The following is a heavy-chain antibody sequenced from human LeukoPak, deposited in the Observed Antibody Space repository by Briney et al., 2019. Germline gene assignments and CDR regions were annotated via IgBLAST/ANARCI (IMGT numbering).Heavy chain of an antibody. CDR2: IIPIFGTA. Sequence: GASVKVSCKASGGTFSSYAISWARQAPGQGLEWMGGIIPIFGTANYAQKFQGRVTITTDESTSTAYMELSSLRSEDTAVYYCARDIGIGSYYMDVWGKGTTVTVSS. V-gene: IGHV1-69*05. J-gene: IGHJ6*03. D-gene: IGHD3-16*02. CDR1: GGTFSSYA. CDR3: ARDIGIGSYYMDV.